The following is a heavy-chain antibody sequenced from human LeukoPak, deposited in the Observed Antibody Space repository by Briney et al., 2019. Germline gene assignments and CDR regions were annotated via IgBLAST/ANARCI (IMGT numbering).Heavy chain of an antibody. V-gene: IGHV3-23*01. J-gene: IGHJ4*02. D-gene: IGHD2-21*01. Sequence: ESGGSLRLSCAASGFTFSSYAMSWVRQAPGKGLECVSGISGSGGSTYYADSVKGRFTISRDNSKNTLDLQMHSRRAEDTAVYYCATGDWDSHCPDYWGQGTLVTVSS. CDR3: ATGDWDSHCPDY. CDR2: ISGSGGST. CDR1: GFTFSSYA.